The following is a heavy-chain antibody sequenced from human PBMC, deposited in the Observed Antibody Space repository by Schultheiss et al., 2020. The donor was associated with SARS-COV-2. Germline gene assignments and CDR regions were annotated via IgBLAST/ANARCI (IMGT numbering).Heavy chain of an antibody. CDR3: ARDGGQFSKQGRGWYPLDY. Sequence: GESLKISCAASGFTFSNYAMHWVRQAPGKGLEWVAVISYDGKNKYYADSVKGQFTVSRDSSKNTLYLQMNSLRTDDTALYYCARDGGQFSKQGRGWYPLDYWGQGTLVTVSS. J-gene: IGHJ4*02. CDR1: GFTFSNYA. CDR2: ISYDGKNK. V-gene: IGHV3-30*04. D-gene: IGHD6-19*01.